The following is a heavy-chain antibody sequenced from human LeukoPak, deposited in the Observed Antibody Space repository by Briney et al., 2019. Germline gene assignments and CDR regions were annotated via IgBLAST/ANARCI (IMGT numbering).Heavy chain of an antibody. D-gene: IGHD2-8*01. CDR1: GFTFSSYW. CDR3: ARDRMVYAAVLYYYYYMDV. V-gene: IGHV3-7*01. J-gene: IGHJ6*03. CDR2: IKQDGSEK. Sequence: GGSLRLSCAASGFTFSSYWMSWVRQAPGKGLEWVANIKQDGSEKYYVDSVKGRLTISRDNAKNSLYLQMNSLRAEDTAVYYCARDRMVYAAVLYYYYYMDVWGKGTTVTVSS.